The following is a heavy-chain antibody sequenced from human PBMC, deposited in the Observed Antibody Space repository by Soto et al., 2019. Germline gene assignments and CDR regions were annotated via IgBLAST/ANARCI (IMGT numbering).Heavy chain of an antibody. Sequence: SQTLSLTCAVHGASFSGYSWSWIRQPPGKGLEWIGDIEHSGSTNYNSSLRSRVTISLDTSKNHFSLKLNSVTAADTAVYYCARVGANPSDYWGQGTLVTVSS. D-gene: IGHD1-26*01. CDR2: IEHSGST. CDR1: GASFSGYS. CDR3: ARVGANPSDY. J-gene: IGHJ4*02. V-gene: IGHV4-34*01.